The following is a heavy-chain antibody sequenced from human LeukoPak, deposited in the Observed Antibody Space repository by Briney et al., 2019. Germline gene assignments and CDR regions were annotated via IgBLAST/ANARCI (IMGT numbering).Heavy chain of an antibody. CDR3: ARRLLLLRGVVNVFDI. D-gene: IGHD2-15*01. Sequence: SETLSLTCTVSGGSISSSNYYWGWIRQPPGKGLEWIGNIYYSGSTCYNPSLKSRVTISVDTSKNQFSLKLSSVTAADTAVYFCARRLLLLRGVVNVFDIWGQGTMVTVSS. V-gene: IGHV4-39*07. CDR2: IYYSGST. J-gene: IGHJ3*02. CDR1: GGSISSSNYY.